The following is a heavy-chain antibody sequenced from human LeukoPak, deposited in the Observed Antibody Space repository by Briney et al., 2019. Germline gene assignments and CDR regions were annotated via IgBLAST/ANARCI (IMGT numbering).Heavy chain of an antibody. CDR1: GFTFSPYW. J-gene: IGHJ4*02. CDR3: ARGTALQDY. D-gene: IGHD2-2*02. Sequence: GGSLRLSCAASGFTFSPYWMHWVRQAPGKGLVWVSHINGDGTTTTYADSVKGRFTISRDNVQNTLYLQMNSLRAEDTAVYYCARGTALQDYWGQGTLVTVSS. CDR2: INGDGTTT. V-gene: IGHV3-74*01.